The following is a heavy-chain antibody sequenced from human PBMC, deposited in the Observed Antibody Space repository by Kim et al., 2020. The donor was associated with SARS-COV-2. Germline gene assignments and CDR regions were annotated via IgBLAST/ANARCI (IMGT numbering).Heavy chain of an antibody. V-gene: IGHV1-69*13. CDR3: ARDVTDYYYYYGMDV. J-gene: IGHJ6*02. D-gene: IGHD2-21*02. CDR2: IIPIFGTA. CDR1: GGTFSSYA. Sequence: SVKVSCKASGGTFSSYAISWVRQAPGQGLEWMGGIIPIFGTANYAQKFQGRVTITADESTSTAYMELSSLRSEDTAVYYCARDVTDYYYYYGMDVWGQGTTVTVSS.